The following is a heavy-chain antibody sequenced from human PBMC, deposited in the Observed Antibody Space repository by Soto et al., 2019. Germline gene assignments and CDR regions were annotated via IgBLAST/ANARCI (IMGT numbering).Heavy chain of an antibody. V-gene: IGHV4-61*01. CDR3: VRDGTKTLRDWFDP. CDR1: GGSVSNGMYY. Sequence: PSETLSLTCTVSGGSVSNGMYYWSWIRQPPGKGLEWIGRIYATGTTDYNPSLKSRVMMSVDTSKKQFSLKLRSVTAADTAVYYCVRDGTKTLRDWFDPWGQGISVTVSS. J-gene: IGHJ5*02. CDR2: IYATGTT. D-gene: IGHD1-1*01.